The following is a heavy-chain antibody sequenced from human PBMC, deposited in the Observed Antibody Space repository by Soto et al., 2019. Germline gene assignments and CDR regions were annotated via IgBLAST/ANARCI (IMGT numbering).Heavy chain of an antibody. V-gene: IGHV2-70*04. Sequence: SGPTLVNPTQTLTLTCTFSGFSLSTSGMRVSWIRQPPGKALEWLARIDWDDDKFYSTSLKTRLTISKDTSKNQVVLTMTNMDPVDTATYYCARTYDSSGYSPYNFDYWGQGTLVTVSS. CDR3: ARTYDSSGYSPYNFDY. D-gene: IGHD3-22*01. J-gene: IGHJ4*02. CDR2: IDWDDDK. CDR1: GFSLSTSGMR.